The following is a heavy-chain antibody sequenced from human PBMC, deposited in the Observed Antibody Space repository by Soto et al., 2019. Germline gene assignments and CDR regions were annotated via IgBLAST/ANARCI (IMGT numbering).Heavy chain of an antibody. CDR3: ARIAVAGTGGWGGDY. CDR1: GFTFSSDW. D-gene: IGHD6-19*01. J-gene: IGHJ4*02. Sequence: EVQLVESGGGLVQPGGSLRLSCAASGFTFSSDWMHWVRQAPGKGLVWVSRIKSDGIDTIYADSVKGRFTISRDNAKNTLYLQMNSLRAEDTAVYYCARIAVAGTGGWGGDYWGQGTLVSVSS. V-gene: IGHV3-74*01. CDR2: IKSDGIDT.